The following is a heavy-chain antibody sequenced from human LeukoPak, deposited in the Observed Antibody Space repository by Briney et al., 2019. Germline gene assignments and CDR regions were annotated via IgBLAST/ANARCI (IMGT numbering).Heavy chain of an antibody. J-gene: IGHJ6*02. CDR2: INPSGGST. V-gene: IGHV1-46*01. Sequence: ASVKVSCKASGYTFTSYYMHWVRQAPGQGLEWMGIINPSGGSTSYAQKFQGRVTMTRDTSTSTVYMELSSLRSEDTAVYYCARVGLDIVVVPAAMDAPSDRYYYYGMDVWGQGTTVTVSS. D-gene: IGHD2-2*01. CDR3: ARVGLDIVVVPAAMDAPSDRYYYYGMDV. CDR1: GYTFTSYY.